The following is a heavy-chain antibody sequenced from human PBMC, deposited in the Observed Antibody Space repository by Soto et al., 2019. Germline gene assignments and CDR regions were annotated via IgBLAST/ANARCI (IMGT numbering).Heavy chain of an antibody. CDR3: VSGTSFYDVLTGYYVDRWFDP. CDR1: GDSTTSDAYY. V-gene: IGHV4-39*01. D-gene: IGHD3-9*01. Sequence: QLQLRESGPGLVKPSETLSLTCSVSGDSTTSDAYYWGWIRQPPGKGLEWLGSIYYSGYTYYNPSLKSRVTISLDRSRNQFALSLRSVTAADTAVYYCVSGTSFYDVLTGYYVDRWFDPWGQGTLVTISS. CDR2: IYYSGYT. J-gene: IGHJ5*02.